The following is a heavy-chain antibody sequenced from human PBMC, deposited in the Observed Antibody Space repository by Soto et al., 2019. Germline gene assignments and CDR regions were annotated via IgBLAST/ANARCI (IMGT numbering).Heavy chain of an antibody. V-gene: IGHV1-18*01. CDR1: GYTFTASG. CDR3: ARWDDYGASDQYHFDQ. J-gene: IGHJ4*02. Sequence: QVQLVQSGPEVQKPGASLKVSCKASGYTFTASGISWVRQAPGQGLEWIGCTSIYNGHTEYSPKFLGRVVMNTDTSADTAYLELNSLRPDDAALCYCARWDDYGASDQYHFDQWGQGPLVTVSS. D-gene: IGHD4-17*01. CDR2: TSIYNGHT.